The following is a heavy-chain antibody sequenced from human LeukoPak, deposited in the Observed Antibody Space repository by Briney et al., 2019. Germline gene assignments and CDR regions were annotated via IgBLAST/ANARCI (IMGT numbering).Heavy chain of an antibody. CDR3: ASSIRDTPRVYHY. D-gene: IGHD5-18*01. V-gene: IGHV4-59*08. CDR2: IYYSGST. J-gene: IGHJ4*02. Sequence: SETLSLTCTVSGGSISSYYWSWIRQPPGKVLEWIGYIYYSGSTNYNPSLKSRVTISVDTSKNQFSLKLSSVTAADTAVYYCASSIRDTPRVYHYWCQGTLVTVA. CDR1: GGSISSYY.